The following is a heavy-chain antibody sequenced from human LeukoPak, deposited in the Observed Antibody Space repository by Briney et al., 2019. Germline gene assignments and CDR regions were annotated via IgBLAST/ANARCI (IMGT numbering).Heavy chain of an antibody. D-gene: IGHD2-2*02. Sequence: GGSLRLSCAASGSTFSSYAMSWVRQAPGKGLEWVSAISGSGGSTYYADSVKGRFTISRDNSKNTLYLQMNSLRAEDTAVYYCAKVPLDCSSTSCYISFDYWGQGTLVTVSS. CDR3: AKVPLDCSSTSCYISFDY. J-gene: IGHJ4*02. CDR1: GSTFSSYA. V-gene: IGHV3-23*01. CDR2: ISGSGGST.